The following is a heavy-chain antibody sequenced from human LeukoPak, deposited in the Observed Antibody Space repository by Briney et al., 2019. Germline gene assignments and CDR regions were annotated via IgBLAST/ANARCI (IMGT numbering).Heavy chain of an antibody. V-gene: IGHV1-46*01. J-gene: IGHJ4*02. D-gene: IGHD2-15*01. Sequence: ASVKVSCKASGYTFTSYYMHWVRQAPGQGLEWMGIINPSGGSTSYAQKFQGRVTMTRDTSTSTVYMELSSLRSDDTAVYYCARDRYCSGGSCYRGPNDYWGQGTLVTVSS. CDR2: INPSGGST. CDR3: ARDRYCSGGSCYRGPNDY. CDR1: GYTFTSYY.